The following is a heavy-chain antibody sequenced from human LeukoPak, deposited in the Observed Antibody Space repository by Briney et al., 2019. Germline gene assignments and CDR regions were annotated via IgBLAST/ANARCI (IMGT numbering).Heavy chain of an antibody. D-gene: IGHD1-26*01. J-gene: IGHJ3*02. Sequence: SETLSLTCAVYGGSFSGYYWSWIRQPPGKGLEWIGSIYHSGSTYYNPSLKSRVTISVDTSKNQFSLKLSSVTAADTAVYYCARDRVGARDHDAFDIWGQGTMVTVSS. CDR3: ARDRVGARDHDAFDI. CDR1: GGSFSGYY. V-gene: IGHV4-34*01. CDR2: IYHSGST.